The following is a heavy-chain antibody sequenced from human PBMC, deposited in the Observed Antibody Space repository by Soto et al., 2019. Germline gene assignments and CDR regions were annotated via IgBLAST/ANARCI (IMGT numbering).Heavy chain of an antibody. Sequence: LSETLSLTCAVYGGSFSGYYWSWIRQPPGKGLEWIGEINHSGSTNYNPSLKSRVTISVDTSKNQFSLKLSSVTAADTAVYYCARVYCSGGSCYPVPAFDIWGQGTMVTVSS. D-gene: IGHD2-15*01. J-gene: IGHJ3*02. CDR1: GGSFSGYY. CDR2: INHSGST. V-gene: IGHV4-34*01. CDR3: ARVYCSGGSCYPVPAFDI.